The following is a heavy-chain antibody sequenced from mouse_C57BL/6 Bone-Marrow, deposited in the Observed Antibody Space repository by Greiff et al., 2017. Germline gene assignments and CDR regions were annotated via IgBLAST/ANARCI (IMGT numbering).Heavy chain of an antibody. CDR1: GFNIKDDY. Sequence: EVQLQQSGAELVRPGASVKLSCTASGFNIKDDYMHWVKQRPEQGLEWIGWIDPETGDTDYASKFQGKATITADTSSNTAYLQLSSLTSEDTAVYYCTTKGGRYFDVWGTGTTVTVSS. J-gene: IGHJ1*03. V-gene: IGHV14-4*01. D-gene: IGHD1-1*02. CDR3: TTKGGRYFDV. CDR2: IDPETGDT.